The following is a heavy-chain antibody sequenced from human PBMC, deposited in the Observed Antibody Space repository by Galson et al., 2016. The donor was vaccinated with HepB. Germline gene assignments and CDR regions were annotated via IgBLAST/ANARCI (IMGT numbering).Heavy chain of an antibody. D-gene: IGHD5-12*01. CDR1: GFSISSYN. CDR2: ISSSSTHR. Sequence: SLRLSCAASGFSISSYNMIWVRQAPGKGLEWVSSISSSSTHRSHADSVKGRFTMSRDNAKNTLYLQMNSLRAEDTAVYYCAKDLCGSEDRWGRGTLVTVSS. V-gene: IGHV3-21*01. J-gene: IGHJ4*02. CDR3: AKDLCGSEDR.